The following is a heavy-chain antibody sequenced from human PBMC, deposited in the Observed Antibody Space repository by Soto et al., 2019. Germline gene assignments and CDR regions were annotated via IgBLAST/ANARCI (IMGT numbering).Heavy chain of an antibody. Sequence: VQLVESGGGLVKPGGSLKLSCAASGFTFSDYYLSWIRQAPGKGLEWVSYITPSGSTIYYADSVKGRFTISRDNAKNSLYLQMNSLRAEDTAVYYCARDRTWFGEFDYWGQGTLVTVSS. CDR2: ITPSGSTI. J-gene: IGHJ4*02. CDR1: GFTFSDYY. D-gene: IGHD3-10*01. V-gene: IGHV3-11*01. CDR3: ARDRTWFGEFDY.